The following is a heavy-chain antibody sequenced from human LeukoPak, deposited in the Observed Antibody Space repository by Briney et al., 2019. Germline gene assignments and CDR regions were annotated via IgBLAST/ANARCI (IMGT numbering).Heavy chain of an antibody. J-gene: IGHJ4*02. CDR3: AGRVGATTIDY. CDR1: GFTFSSCG. CDR2: INHSGST. Sequence: GSLRLSCAASGFTFSSCGFNWIRQPPGKGLEWIGEINHSGSTNYNPSLKSRVTISLDTSKNQFSLKLSSVTAADTAVYYCAGRVGATTIDYWGQGTLVTVSS. V-gene: IGHV4-34*08. D-gene: IGHD1-26*01.